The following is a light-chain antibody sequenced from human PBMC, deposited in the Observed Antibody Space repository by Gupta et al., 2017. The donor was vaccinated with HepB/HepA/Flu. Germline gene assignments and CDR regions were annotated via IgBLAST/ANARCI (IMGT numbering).Light chain of an antibody. CDR3: AAWDASLSGHVV. V-gene: IGLV1-47*02. CDR1: KSNIGSNH. Sequence: QSVLTQPPSASGTPGHPVAISCSGSKSNIGSNHVFWYQQFPGPAPKLRLSSTTERPSGVPDRFSASKSGTSASLAISGLRPEDEADYYCAAWDASLSGHVVFGGGTKLTVL. CDR2: STT. J-gene: IGLJ2*01.